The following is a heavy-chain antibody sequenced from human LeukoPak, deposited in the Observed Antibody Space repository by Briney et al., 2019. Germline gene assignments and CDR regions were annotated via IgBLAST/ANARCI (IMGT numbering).Heavy chain of an antibody. CDR3: TRGRGRGYSGYVLVDDY. J-gene: IGHJ4*02. D-gene: IGHD5-12*01. CDR1: GGSISSGDYY. Sequence: SETLSLTCTVSGGSISSGDYYWSWIRQPPGKGLEWIGYIYYSGSTYYNPSLKSRVTISVDTSKNQFSLKLSSVTAADTAVYYCTRGRGRGYSGYVLVDDYWGQGTLVTVSS. V-gene: IGHV4-30-4*08. CDR2: IYYSGST.